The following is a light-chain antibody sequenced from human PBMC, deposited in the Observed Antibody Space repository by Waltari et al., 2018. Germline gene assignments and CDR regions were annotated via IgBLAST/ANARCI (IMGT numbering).Light chain of an antibody. V-gene: IGKV4-1*01. CDR3: QQYYDIPWT. CDR2: WAS. J-gene: IGKJ1*01. Sequence: DIVMTQSPDSLAVSLGERVTINCKSSQSVLYSSNSQNYLAWYQQKPGQPPKLLMYWASARESGVPDRFSGSESGTDFTLTISSLQAEDVAVYYCQQYYDIPWTFGQGTKVEIK. CDR1: QSVLYSSNSQNY.